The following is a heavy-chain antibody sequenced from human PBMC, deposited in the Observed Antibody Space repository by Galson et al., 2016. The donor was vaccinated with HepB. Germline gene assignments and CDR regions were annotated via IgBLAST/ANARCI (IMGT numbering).Heavy chain of an antibody. CDR1: GFTFSSYA. J-gene: IGHJ4*02. CDR2: ISGSDGST. CDR3: AKRRSTIGDFDS. Sequence: SLRLSCAASGFTFSSYAMSWVRQAPGKGLEWVSAISGSDGSTYYADSVKGRFTISRDDSKNTLYLQMNSLRAEDTAVYYCAKRRSTIGDFDSWGQGIPVTVSS. V-gene: IGHV3-23*01.